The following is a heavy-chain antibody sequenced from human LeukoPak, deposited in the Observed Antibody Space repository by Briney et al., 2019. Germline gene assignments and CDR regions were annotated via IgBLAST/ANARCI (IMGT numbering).Heavy chain of an antibody. Sequence: PGGSLRLSCAASGFTFSSYAMYWVRQAPGKGLEWVTIIWYDGSNKNYADSVKGRFTISRDNYKNTLYLQMNSLRAEDTAVYYCARGAYCSGGRCPGAFDIWGQGTMVTVSS. CDR1: GFTFSSYA. J-gene: IGHJ3*02. D-gene: IGHD2-15*01. CDR2: IWYDGSNK. CDR3: ARGAYCSGGRCPGAFDI. V-gene: IGHV3-33*01.